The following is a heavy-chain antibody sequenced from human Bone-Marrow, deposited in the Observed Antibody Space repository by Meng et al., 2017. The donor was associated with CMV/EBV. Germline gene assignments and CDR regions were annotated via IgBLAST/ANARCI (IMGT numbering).Heavy chain of an antibody. CDR2: ISWNSDSI. Sequence: SLKISCAASGFRFDDYAMHWVRQGPGKGLEWVSGISWNSDSIGYADSVKGRFTISRDNAKKSLYLQMNSLRGEDTAVYYCARMTGDPTFSPSWTDAFDIWGQGTMVTVSS. CDR3: ARMTGDPTFSPSWTDAFDI. D-gene: IGHD7-27*01. J-gene: IGHJ3*02. V-gene: IGHV3-9*01. CDR1: GFRFDDYA.